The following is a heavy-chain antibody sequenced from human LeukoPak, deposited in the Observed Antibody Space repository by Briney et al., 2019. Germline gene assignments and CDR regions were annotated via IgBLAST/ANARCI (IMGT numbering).Heavy chain of an antibody. V-gene: IGHV3-7*01. CDR3: ASFVTHYDYSNNWFDP. Sequence: PGGSLRLSCAASGFTFSSYWMSWVRQAPGKGLEWVANIKQDGSEKYYADSVKGRFTISRDNAKNSLYLQMNSLRAEDTAVHYCASFVTHYDYSNNWFDPWGQGTLVTVSS. CDR1: GFTFSSYW. J-gene: IGHJ5*02. D-gene: IGHD4-11*01. CDR2: IKQDGSEK.